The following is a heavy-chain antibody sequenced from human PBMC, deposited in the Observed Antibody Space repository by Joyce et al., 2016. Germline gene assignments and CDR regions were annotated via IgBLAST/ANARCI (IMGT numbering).Heavy chain of an antibody. J-gene: IGHJ3*01. CDR1: GFSFRNAW. Sequence: EVQLVESGGGLVKPGGSLRLSCAASGFSFRNAWVTWVRQAPGKGLAWVGRVKSKSKGGKKDYAAPVKGRFTISRDDSRDTAYLQMNSLKSEDTGVYFCVTGLCIGTACHWDDAFDVWGQGTMVTVSS. CDR3: VTGLCIGTACHWDDAFDV. CDR2: VKSKSKGGKK. D-gene: IGHD2-2*01. V-gene: IGHV3-15*01.